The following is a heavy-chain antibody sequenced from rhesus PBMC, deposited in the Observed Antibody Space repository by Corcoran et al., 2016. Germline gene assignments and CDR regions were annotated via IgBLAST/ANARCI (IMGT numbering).Heavy chain of an antibody. Sequence: EVQLVESGGGLVQPGGSLRLSCAASGFTLRFSDLALVRQAPGKGLEWVSYISYSGKTIYYPDSVKGRFTISRDNAKNSLSLQMSSLRADDTAVYYCARHDYAVWGQGVLVTVSS. D-gene: IGHD4-29*01. V-gene: IGHV3-136*01. CDR3: ARHDYAV. CDR1: GFTLRFSD. CDR2: ISYSGKTI. J-gene: IGHJ4*01.